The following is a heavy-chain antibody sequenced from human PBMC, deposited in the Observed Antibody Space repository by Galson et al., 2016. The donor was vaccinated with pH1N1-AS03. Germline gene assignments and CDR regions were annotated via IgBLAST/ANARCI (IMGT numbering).Heavy chain of an antibody. CDR2: IYSSGNT. CDR3: ARAKWGGGYQSYFDS. CDR1: GGSLSDYY. J-gene: IGHJ4*02. V-gene: IGHV4-59*01. Sequence: TLSLTCTVSGGSLSDYYWSWIRQSPGKGLEWLGHIYSSGNTNYNPSLKSRASISIDSSKSHFSLRLSSVTAADTAIYYCARAKWGGGYQSYFDSWGQGTLVTVSS. D-gene: IGHD5-12*01.